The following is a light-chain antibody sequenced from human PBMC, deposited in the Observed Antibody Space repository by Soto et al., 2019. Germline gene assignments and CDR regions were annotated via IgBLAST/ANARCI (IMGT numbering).Light chain of an antibody. V-gene: IGKV1-8*01. J-gene: IGKJ1*01. CDR3: QPYYSYPWT. CDR1: QGIGTY. CDR2: AAS. Sequence: AIRMTQSPSSFSASTGDRVTITCRASQGIGTYLAWYQQKPGKAPKLLIYAASTLQSGVPSRFSGSGPGTDFTLTVSALQSEDFATYYCQPYYSYPWTFGQGPKVEI.